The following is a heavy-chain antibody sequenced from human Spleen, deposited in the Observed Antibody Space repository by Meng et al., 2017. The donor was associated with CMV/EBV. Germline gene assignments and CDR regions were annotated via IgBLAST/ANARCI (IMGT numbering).Heavy chain of an antibody. J-gene: IGHJ4*02. V-gene: IGHV4-4*02. D-gene: IGHD2-21*02. CDR1: SNL. CDR3: ARIERRRILKYCGSDCSTTDY. Sequence: SNLWPRVRKVTGKGLEWIGEIYHSGSTNYNPSLKSRVTISVDKFKTQFSLKLGSVTAADTAVYYCARIERRRILKYCGSDCSTTDYWGQGTLVTVSS. CDR2: IYHSGST.